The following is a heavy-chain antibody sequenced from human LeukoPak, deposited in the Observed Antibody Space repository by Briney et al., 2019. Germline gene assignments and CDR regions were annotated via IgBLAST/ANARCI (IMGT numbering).Heavy chain of an antibody. D-gene: IGHD2-2*01. CDR3: ARFSWGCSTASCYLTN. V-gene: IGHV4-59*11. CDR2: IYYTGTT. Sequence: SETLSLTCTVGGGSLSGHYWGWIRQPPGKGLELVGHIYYTGTTFYNPSLNSRVTITLDTSRNHFSLRLTSVIAADTAVYYCARFSWGCSTASCYLTNWGQGALVTVSS. CDR1: GGSLSGHY. J-gene: IGHJ4*02.